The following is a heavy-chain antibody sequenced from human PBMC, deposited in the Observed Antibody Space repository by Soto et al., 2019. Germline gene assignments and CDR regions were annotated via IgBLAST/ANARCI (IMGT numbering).Heavy chain of an antibody. J-gene: IGHJ4*02. V-gene: IGHV1-18*01. D-gene: IGHD3-16*01. Sequence: QVQLVQSGAEVKKPGASVKVSCKTSGYTFTNFGLSWVRQAPGQGLEWMGWISAYNGNTNYAQNFQGRVPMTTDTSTSTAYMETRSLRSDDTAGYYCARGGTPLDYWGQGTLVTVSS. CDR1: GYTFTNFG. CDR3: ARGGTPLDY. CDR2: ISAYNGNT.